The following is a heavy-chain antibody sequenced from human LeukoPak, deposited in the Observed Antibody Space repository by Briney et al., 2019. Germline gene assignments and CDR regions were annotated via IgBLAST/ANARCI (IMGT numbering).Heavy chain of an antibody. CDR1: GGSINSPNYY. Sequence: SETLSLTCTVSGGSINSPNYYWGWIRQSPGKGLDWIGSIHYSGNTYYNPSLKSRVTISVDTSQNQFSLKLSSVTAAHTAVYYCARQGGYIAPLALWGQGTLVTVSS. J-gene: IGHJ4*02. V-gene: IGHV4-39*01. D-gene: IGHD6-13*01. CDR2: IHYSGNT. CDR3: ARQGGYIAPLAL.